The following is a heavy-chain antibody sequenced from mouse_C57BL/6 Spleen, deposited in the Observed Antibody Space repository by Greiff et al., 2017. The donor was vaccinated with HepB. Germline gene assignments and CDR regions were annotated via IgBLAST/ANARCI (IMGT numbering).Heavy chain of an antibody. CDR2: IDPSDSYT. Sequence: QVQLQQPGAELVRPGTSVKLSCKASGYTFTSYWMHWVKQRPGQGLEWIGVIDPSDSYTNYNQKFKGKATLTVDTSSSTAYMQLSSLTSEDSAVYYCARKGLGNWFAYWGQGTLVTVSA. CDR3: ARKGLGNWFAY. J-gene: IGHJ3*01. D-gene: IGHD4-1*01. V-gene: IGHV1-59*01. CDR1: GYTFTSYW.